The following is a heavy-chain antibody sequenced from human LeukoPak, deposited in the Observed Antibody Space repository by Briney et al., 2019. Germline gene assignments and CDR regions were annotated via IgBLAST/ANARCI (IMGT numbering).Heavy chain of an antibody. V-gene: IGHV4-59*12. J-gene: IGHJ4*02. CDR2: IYDRGST. Sequence: SETLSLTCTVSGGSISSYYWSWIRQPPGKGLEWIGNIYDRGSTKYNPSLKSRVTISVDTSKNHISLKLTSVTAADTAVYYCAREGGPYRPLDYSGQGTLVTVAS. CDR1: GGSISSYY. CDR3: AREGGPYRPLDY.